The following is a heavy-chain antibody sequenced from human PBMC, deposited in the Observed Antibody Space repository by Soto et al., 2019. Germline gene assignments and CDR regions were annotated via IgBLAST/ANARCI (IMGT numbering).Heavy chain of an antibody. Sequence: QVQLQESGPGLVKPSQTLSLTCTVSGGSISSGDYYWSWIRQPPGKGLEWIGYIYYSGSTYYNPSLKSRVTISVDTSKNQFSLKLSSVTAADTAVYYCARDLLTVDYYYGMDVWGQGTTVTVSS. CDR1: GGSISSGDYY. J-gene: IGHJ6*02. V-gene: IGHV4-30-4*01. CDR2: IYYSGST. D-gene: IGHD2-21*01. CDR3: ARDLLTVDYYYGMDV.